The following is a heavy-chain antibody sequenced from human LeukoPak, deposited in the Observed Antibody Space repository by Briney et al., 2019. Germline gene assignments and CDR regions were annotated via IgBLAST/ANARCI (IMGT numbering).Heavy chain of an antibody. J-gene: IGHJ3*02. Sequence: SVKVSCKASGGTFSSYAISWVRQAPGQGLEWMGRIIPIFGIANYAQKFQGRVTITADKSTSTAYMELSSLRSEDAAVYYCARDPREDYYDSSSAFDIWGQGTTVTVSS. CDR3: ARDPREDYYDSSSAFDI. CDR1: GGTFSSYA. D-gene: IGHD3-22*01. CDR2: IIPIFGIA. V-gene: IGHV1-69*04.